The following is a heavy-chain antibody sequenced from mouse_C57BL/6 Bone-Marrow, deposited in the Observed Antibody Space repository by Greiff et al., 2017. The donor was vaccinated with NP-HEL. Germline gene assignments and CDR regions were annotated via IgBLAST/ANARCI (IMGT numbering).Heavy chain of an antibody. D-gene: IGHD1-1*01. CDR1: GYAFSSYW. CDR2: IYPGDGDT. V-gene: IGHV1-80*01. J-gene: IGHJ2*01. CDR3: ARGYYYGSDYFDY. Sequence: QVQLQQSGAELVKPGASVKISCKASGYAFSSYWMNWVKQRPGTGLEWIGQIYPGDGDTNYNGKFKGKATLTADKSSSTAYMQLSSLTSEDSAVYFCARGYYYGSDYFDYWGQGTTLTVSS.